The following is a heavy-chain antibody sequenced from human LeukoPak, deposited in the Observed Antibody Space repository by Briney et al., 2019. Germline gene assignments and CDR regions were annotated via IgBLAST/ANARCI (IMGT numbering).Heavy chain of an antibody. Sequence: SVKVSCKASGGTFSSYAISWVRQAPGQGLEWMGRIIPILGIANYAQKFQGRVTITADKSTSTAYMELSSLRSEDTAVYYCARVKDRYVNYGMDVWGQGTTVTVSS. CDR1: GGTFSSYA. J-gene: IGHJ6*02. CDR3: ARVKDRYVNYGMDV. V-gene: IGHV1-69*04. D-gene: IGHD2-15*01. CDR2: IIPILGIA.